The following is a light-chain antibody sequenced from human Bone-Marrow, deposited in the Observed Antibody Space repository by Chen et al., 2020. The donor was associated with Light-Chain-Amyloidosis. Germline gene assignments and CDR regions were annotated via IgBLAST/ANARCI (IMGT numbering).Light chain of an antibody. V-gene: IGKV1-33*01. CDR1: QDISNY. J-gene: IGKJ3*01. CDR2: DAS. Sequence: IQMTQSPSSLSASVGDRVTITCQASQDISNYLNWYQQKPGKAPKLLIYDASNLETGVPSRFSGSGSGTDFTFDSRSLQPEDIATYYCQQYDKRPFTFGPGTKVDI. CDR3: QQYDKRPFT.